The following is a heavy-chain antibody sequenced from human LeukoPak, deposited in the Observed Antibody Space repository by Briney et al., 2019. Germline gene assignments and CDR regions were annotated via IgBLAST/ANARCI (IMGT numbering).Heavy chain of an antibody. D-gene: IGHD2-21*02. CDR2: IYHSGST. J-gene: IGHJ6*02. V-gene: IGHV4-30-2*01. CDR3: ARGGAYCGGDCYYTAPSTYGMDV. CDR1: GGSISSGGYS. Sequence: SQTLSLTCAVSGGSISSGGYSWSWIRQPPGKGLEWIGYIYHSGSTYYNPSLKSRVTISVDRSKNQFSLKLSSVTAADTAVYYCARGGAYCGGDCYYTAPSTYGMDVWGQGTTVTVSS.